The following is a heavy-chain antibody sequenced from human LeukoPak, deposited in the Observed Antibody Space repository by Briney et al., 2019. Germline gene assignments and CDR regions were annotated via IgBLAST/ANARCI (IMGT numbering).Heavy chain of an antibody. J-gene: IGHJ4*02. Sequence: GGSLRLSCAVSGFTFSSYWMSWVRQAPGKGLEWVANIKRDGSEKYYVDSVKGRFTISRDNVKNSLYLQMNSLRGEDTAVYYCARAGSRRYSSSSVDFDYWGQGTLVTVSS. CDR2: IKRDGSEK. D-gene: IGHD6-6*01. V-gene: IGHV3-7*01. CDR3: ARAGSRRYSSSSVDFDY. CDR1: GFTFSSYW.